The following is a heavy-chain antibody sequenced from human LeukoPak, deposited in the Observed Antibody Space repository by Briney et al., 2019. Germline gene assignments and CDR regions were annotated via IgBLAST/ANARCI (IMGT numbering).Heavy chain of an antibody. J-gene: IGHJ6*03. CDR3: AKEVGSSSTYYYYYMDV. CDR1: GFTFSSYG. V-gene: IGHV3-30*02. CDR2: IRYDGNNK. Sequence: GGSLRLSCAASGFTFSSYGMHWVRQAPGKGLGWGTFIRYDGNNKYYADSVKGRFTISRDNSKNTLYLQMNSLRAEDTAVYYCAKEVGSSSTYYYYYMDVWGKGTTVTVSS. D-gene: IGHD2-15*01.